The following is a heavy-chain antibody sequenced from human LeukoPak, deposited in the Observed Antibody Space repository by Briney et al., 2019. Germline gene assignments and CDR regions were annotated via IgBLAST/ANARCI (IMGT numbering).Heavy chain of an antibody. Sequence: GGTLRLSCAASGFTFSSYGMSWVRQAPGKGLEWVSAISGSGGSTYYADSVKGRFTISRDNSKNTLYLQMNSLRAEDTAVYYCAKDAGAYYYDSSGYYSRGYYYYYYMDVWGKGTTVTVSS. CDR2: ISGSGGST. J-gene: IGHJ6*03. CDR1: GFTFSSYG. V-gene: IGHV3-23*01. CDR3: AKDAGAYYYDSSGYYSRGYYYYYYMDV. D-gene: IGHD3-22*01.